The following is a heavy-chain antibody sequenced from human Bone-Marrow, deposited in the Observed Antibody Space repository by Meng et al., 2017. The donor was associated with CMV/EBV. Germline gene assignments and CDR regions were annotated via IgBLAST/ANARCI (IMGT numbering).Heavy chain of an antibody. D-gene: IGHD2-2*01. V-gene: IGHV4-38-2*02. CDR3: ASDYCSSTSCYERGWYDY. J-gene: IGHJ4*02. CDR2: IYYSGST. CDR1: GYSISSGYY. Sequence: SETLSLTCTVSGYSISSGYYWGWIRQPPGKGLEWIGSIYYSGSTYYNPSLKSRVTISVDTSKNQFSLKLSSVTAADTAVYYCASDYCSSTSCYERGWYDYWGQGTLVTVSS.